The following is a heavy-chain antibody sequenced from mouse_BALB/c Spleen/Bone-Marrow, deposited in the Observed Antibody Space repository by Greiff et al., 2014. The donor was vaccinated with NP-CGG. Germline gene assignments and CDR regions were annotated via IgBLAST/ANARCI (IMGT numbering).Heavy chain of an antibody. CDR2: INPPTDYT. CDR1: GYTCTSFW. CDR3: TIRAYYVIDY. D-gene: IGHD3-3*01. Sequence: VQLVESGAELAEPGASVKMSCKASGYTCTSFWLHWVKQRPGQGLEWIGYINPPTDYTEYNQKFRDKATLTADKSSSTAYMQLSSLTSEDYAVDYCTIRAYYVIDYWGQGTSVTVSS. V-gene: IGHV1-7*01. J-gene: IGHJ4*01.